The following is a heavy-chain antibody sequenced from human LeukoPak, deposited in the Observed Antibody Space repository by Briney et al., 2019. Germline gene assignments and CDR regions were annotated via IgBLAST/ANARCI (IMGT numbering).Heavy chain of an antibody. CDR3: ARFTGDGDSAFDY. CDR2: IYANGNT. V-gene: IGHV3-53*01. Sequence: GGSLRLSCAAPGFTVSSNYMSWVRQAPGKGLEWVSVIYANGNTYYADPVKGRFTISRDNSKNILYLQMNSLRVEDTAVYYCARFTGDGDSAFDYWGQGTLVTVSS. J-gene: IGHJ4*02. CDR1: GFTVSSNY. D-gene: IGHD4-17*01.